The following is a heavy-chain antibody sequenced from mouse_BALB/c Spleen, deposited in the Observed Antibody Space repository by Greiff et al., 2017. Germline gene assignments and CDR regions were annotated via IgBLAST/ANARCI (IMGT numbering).Heavy chain of an antibody. Sequence: QVQLKESGPELVKPGASVKMSCKASGYTFTDYVISWVKQRTGQGLEWIGEIYPGSGSTYYNEKFKGKATLTADKSSNTAYMQLSSLTSEDSAVYFCARFPYDGSSYDYAMDYWGQGTSVTVSS. J-gene: IGHJ4*01. D-gene: IGHD1-1*01. CDR1: GYTFTDYV. CDR2: IYPGSGST. V-gene: IGHV1-77*01. CDR3: ARFPYDGSSYDYAMDY.